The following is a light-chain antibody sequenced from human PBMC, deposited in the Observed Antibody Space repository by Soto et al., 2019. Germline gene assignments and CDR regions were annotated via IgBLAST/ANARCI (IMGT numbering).Light chain of an antibody. CDR2: GAS. CDR3: QQTSNTPQT. V-gene: IGKV1-39*01. CDR1: QNIDIY. Sequence: DIPMTQSPSSLSASAGDRVTITCRASQNIDIYLHWYQQKPGTAPKLLIYGASSLQSGVPSRFSGSGSGTDFTLTIRSLQPEDFATYYCQQTSNTPQTFGGGTKVEIK. J-gene: IGKJ4*01.